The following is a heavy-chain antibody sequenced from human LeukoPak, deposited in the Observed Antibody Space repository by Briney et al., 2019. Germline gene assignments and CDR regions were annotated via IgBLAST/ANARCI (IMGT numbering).Heavy chain of an antibody. V-gene: IGHV4-34*01. CDR1: GGSFSDYY. CDR2: ISHSGST. Sequence: PSETLSLTCAVYGGSFSDYYWTWIRQPPGKGLEWIGEISHSGSTNYNPSLKGRVTMSVDTSKNQFSLKLSSVTAADTAVYYCSVFDYWGQGTLVTVSS. CDR3: SVFDY. J-gene: IGHJ4*02.